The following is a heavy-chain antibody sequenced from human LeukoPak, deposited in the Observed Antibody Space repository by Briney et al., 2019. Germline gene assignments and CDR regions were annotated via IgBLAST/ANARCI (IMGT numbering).Heavy chain of an antibody. Sequence: PSETLFLTWAVSGGSISSSNWWSWVRQPPGKGLEWIGEIYHSGSTNYNPSLKSRVTISVDKSKNQFSLKLSSVTAADTAVYYCARLRGAAGTSYFDYWGQGTLVTVSS. D-gene: IGHD6-13*01. V-gene: IGHV4-4*02. CDR2: IYHSGST. J-gene: IGHJ4*02. CDR1: GGSISSSNW. CDR3: ARLRGAAGTSYFDY.